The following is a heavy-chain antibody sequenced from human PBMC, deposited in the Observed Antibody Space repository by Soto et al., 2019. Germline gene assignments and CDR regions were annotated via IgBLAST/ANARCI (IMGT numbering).Heavy chain of an antibody. CDR1: GDSVRSSSYY. J-gene: IGHJ6*02. D-gene: IGHD2-21*02. V-gene: IGHV4-31*03. CDR3: ASSEVVTPDAYCYYGMDV. CDR2: IYYSGST. Sequence: ASETLSLTCTVSGDSVRSSSYYWGWIRQPPGKGLEWIGYIYYSGSTYYNPSLKSRVTISVDTSKNQFSLKLSSVTAADTAVYYCASSEVVTPDAYCYYGMDVWGQGTTVTVSS.